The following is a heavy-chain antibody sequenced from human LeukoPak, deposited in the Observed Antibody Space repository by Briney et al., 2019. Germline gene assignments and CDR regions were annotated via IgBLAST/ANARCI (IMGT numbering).Heavy chain of an antibody. D-gene: IGHD6-13*01. V-gene: IGHV3-23*01. CDR3: AKDHVYSSSWNWFDP. CDR2: ISGSGGST. CDR1: GFTFSSYA. Sequence: GGSLRLPCAASGFTFSSYAMSWVRQAPGKGLEWVSAISGSGGSTYYADSVKGRFTISRDNSKNTLYLQMNSLRAEDTAVYYCAKDHVYSSSWNWFDPWGQGTLVTVSS. J-gene: IGHJ5*02.